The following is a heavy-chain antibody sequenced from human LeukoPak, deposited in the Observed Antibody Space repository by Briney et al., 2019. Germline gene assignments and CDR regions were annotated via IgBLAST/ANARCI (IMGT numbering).Heavy chain of an antibody. Sequence: GGSLRLSCAAFGFTFSSYDMTWVRQTPGKGLEWVALISRSGGTTYYADSVKGRFTISRDNSKNTLYLQMNSLRAEDTAEYYCAKRGGTESFYYYYYMDVWGKGTTVTVSS. CDR3: AKRGGTESFYYYYYMDV. D-gene: IGHD2-15*01. CDR1: GFTFSSYD. J-gene: IGHJ6*03. V-gene: IGHV3-23*01. CDR2: ISRSGGTT.